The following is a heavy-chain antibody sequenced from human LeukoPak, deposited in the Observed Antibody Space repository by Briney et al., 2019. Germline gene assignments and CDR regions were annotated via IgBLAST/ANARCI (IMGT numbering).Heavy chain of an antibody. Sequence: GGSLRLSCAASGFTVSGNYMSWVRQAPGKGLEWVSVIYSGGKTYYADSVKGRFTISRDNSKNTLYLQMNSLRAEDTAVYYCARERLVGANDAFDIWGQGTMVTVSS. CDR1: GFTVSGNY. CDR3: ARERLVGANDAFDI. D-gene: IGHD1-26*01. V-gene: IGHV3-66*01. J-gene: IGHJ3*02. CDR2: IYSGGKT.